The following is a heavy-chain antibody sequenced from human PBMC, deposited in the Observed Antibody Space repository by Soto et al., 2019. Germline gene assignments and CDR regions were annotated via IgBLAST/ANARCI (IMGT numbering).Heavy chain of an antibody. V-gene: IGHV4-59*02. Sequence: PSGRVWLSVALGGNAVIGRCWSWIRKPPGKGLEWIGYISYSGSTNYNPSLKSRVTISVDKSKNQFSLKLSSVTAADTAVYYCARFNSGSYYEAFDIWGQGTMVTVSS. CDR2: ISYSGST. D-gene: IGHD1-26*01. CDR3: ARFNSGSYYEAFDI. CDR1: GNAVIGRC. J-gene: IGHJ3*02.